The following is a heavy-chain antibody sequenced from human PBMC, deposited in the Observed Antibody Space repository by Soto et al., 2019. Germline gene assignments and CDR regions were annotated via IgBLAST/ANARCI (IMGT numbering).Heavy chain of an antibody. Sequence: PSETLSLTCAVYGGSFSGYYWSWIRQPPGKGLEWIGEINHSGSTNYNPSLKSRVTISVDTSKNQFSLKLSSVTAADTAVYYCARSAPPYECGSGPYYYYGMDGWGPGTTVNLSS. CDR3: ARSAPPYECGSGPYYYYGMDG. J-gene: IGHJ6*02. CDR1: GGSFSGYY. D-gene: IGHD3-3*01. V-gene: IGHV4-34*01. CDR2: INHSGST.